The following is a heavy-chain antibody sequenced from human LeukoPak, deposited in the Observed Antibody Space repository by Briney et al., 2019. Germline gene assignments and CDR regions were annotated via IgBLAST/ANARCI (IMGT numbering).Heavy chain of an antibody. CDR1: GFIFSTYG. CDR3: AKSGGSYFSTLDS. J-gene: IGHJ4*02. CDR2: FSSDGYTT. V-gene: IGHV3-30*18. D-gene: IGHD1-26*01. Sequence: QPGTSLRLSCAASGFIFSTYGMHWVRQAPGKGLEWVTLFSSDGYTTYYADSVKGRFTISRDNSQNTLYLQMNSLRAEDTAVYYCAKSGGSYFSTLDSWGQGTLVTVSS.